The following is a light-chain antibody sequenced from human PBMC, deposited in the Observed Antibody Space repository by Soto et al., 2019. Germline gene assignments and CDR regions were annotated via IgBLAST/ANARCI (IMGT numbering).Light chain of an antibody. CDR2: EVS. Sequence: QSALTQPASVSGSPGQSITISCTGTSSDVGGYNYVSWYQQHPGKAPKLMIYEVSNRPSGVSNRFSGSKSGNTASLTISGLQAEDEADYYCSSYTSSSTPGWVFGGGTQLTV. CDR3: SSYTSSSTPGWV. J-gene: IGLJ3*02. V-gene: IGLV2-14*01. CDR1: SSDVGGYNY.